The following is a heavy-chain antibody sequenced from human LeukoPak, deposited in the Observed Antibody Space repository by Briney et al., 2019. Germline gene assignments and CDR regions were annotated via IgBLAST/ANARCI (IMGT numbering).Heavy chain of an antibody. CDR2: IYYSGTT. CDR3: ARDPSAAGPTPPDY. Sequence: SETLSLTCAVYGGSFSGYYWSWIRQHPGKGLEWIGYIYYSGTTYYNPSLKSRVTISVDTSKNQFSLKLSSVTAADTAVYYCARDPSAAGPTPPDYWGQGTLVTVSS. CDR1: GGSFSGYY. V-gene: IGHV4-31*11. J-gene: IGHJ4*02. D-gene: IGHD6-13*01.